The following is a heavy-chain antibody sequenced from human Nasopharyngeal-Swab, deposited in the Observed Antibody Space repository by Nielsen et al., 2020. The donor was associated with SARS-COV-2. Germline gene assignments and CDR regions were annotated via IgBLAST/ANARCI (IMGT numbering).Heavy chain of an antibody. Sequence: WIRQPPGKGQEWVAFIRYDGSNKYYADSVKGRFTISRDNSKNTLYLQMNSLRAEDTAVYYCAKDEYIVVVPAALRLDYWGQGTLVTVSS. CDR3: AKDEYIVVVPAALRLDY. CDR2: IRYDGSNK. D-gene: IGHD2-2*01. J-gene: IGHJ4*02. V-gene: IGHV3-30*02.